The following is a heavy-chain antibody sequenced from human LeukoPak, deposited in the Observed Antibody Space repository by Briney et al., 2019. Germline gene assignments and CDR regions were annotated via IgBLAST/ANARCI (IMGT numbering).Heavy chain of an antibody. J-gene: IGHJ4*02. V-gene: IGHV3-30*02. D-gene: IGHD2-15*01. Sequence: PGGSLRLSCAASRFTFSSYGVHWVRQAPGKGLEWVAFIRYDGCNKYYADSVKGRFTISRDNSKNTLYLQMNSLRAEDTAVYYCAKPNPLGYCSGGSCYYDYWGQGTLVTVSS. CDR1: RFTFSSYG. CDR2: IRYDGCNK. CDR3: AKPNPLGYCSGGSCYYDY.